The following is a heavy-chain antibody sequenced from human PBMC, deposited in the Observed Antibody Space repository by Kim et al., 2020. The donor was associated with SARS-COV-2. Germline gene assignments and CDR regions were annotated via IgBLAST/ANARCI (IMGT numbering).Heavy chain of an antibody. D-gene: IGHD3-22*01. CDR2: INWNGGST. V-gene: IGHV3-20*04. J-gene: IGHJ4*02. Sequence: GGSLRLSCTASGFTFDDYGMSWVRQAPGKGLEWVSGINWNGGSTGSADSVKGRFTISRDNAKNSLYLQMNSLRAEDTALYYCARGYYDSSGYLAYWGQGTLVTLSS. CDR1: GFTFDDYG. CDR3: ARGYYDSSGYLAY.